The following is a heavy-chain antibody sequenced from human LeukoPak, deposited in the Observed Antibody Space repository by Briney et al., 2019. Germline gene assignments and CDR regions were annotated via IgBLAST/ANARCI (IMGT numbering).Heavy chain of an antibody. CDR2: ISYDGSNK. CDR3: ARDGEGPFDI. J-gene: IGHJ3*02. D-gene: IGHD2-21*01. CDR1: GFTFSSYA. Sequence: PGESLRLSCAASGFTFSSYAMTWVRQAPGKGLEWVAVISYDGSNKYYADSVKGRFTISRDNSKNTLYLQMNSLRAEDTAVYYCARDGEGPFDIWGQGTMVTVSS. V-gene: IGHV3-30-3*01.